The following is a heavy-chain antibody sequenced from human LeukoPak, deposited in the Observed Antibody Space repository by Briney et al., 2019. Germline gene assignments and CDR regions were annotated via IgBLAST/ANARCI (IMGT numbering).Heavy chain of an antibody. CDR2: IWYDGSDK. J-gene: IGHJ4*02. D-gene: IGHD1-14*01. Sequence: GGSLRLSCAASGFTFSSYGMHWVRQAPGKGLEWVAVIWYDGSDKYYADSVKGRFTISRDNSKNSLYLQMNSLRTEDTALYYCAKTPPSYGRWGQGTLVTVSS. CDR1: GFTFSSYG. V-gene: IGHV3-33*03. CDR3: AKTPPSYGR.